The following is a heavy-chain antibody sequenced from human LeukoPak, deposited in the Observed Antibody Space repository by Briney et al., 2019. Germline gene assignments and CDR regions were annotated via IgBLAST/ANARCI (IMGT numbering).Heavy chain of an antibody. CDR1: GGTFSSYA. CDR2: IIPIFGTA. Sequence: ASVKVSCKASGGTFSSYAISWVRQAPGQGLEWMGRIIPIFGTANYAQKFQGRVTITTDESTSTAYMELSSLRSEDTAVYYCAREGAWDYDILTGTNWFDPWGQGTLVTVSS. J-gene: IGHJ5*02. D-gene: IGHD3-9*01. V-gene: IGHV1-69*05. CDR3: AREGAWDYDILTGTNWFDP.